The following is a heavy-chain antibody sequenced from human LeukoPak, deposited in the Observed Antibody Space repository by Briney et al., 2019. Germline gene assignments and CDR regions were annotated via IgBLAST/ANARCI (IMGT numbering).Heavy chain of an antibody. CDR1: GFIFSDYA. J-gene: IGHJ4*02. CDR2: ISNDGSKK. V-gene: IGHV3-30*01. CDR3: GRDGGDKTAYFGDQFDC. D-gene: IGHD3-9*01. Sequence: GGSLRLSCAASGFIFSDYAMHWVRQAPGKGLEWVAIISNDGSKKYYADSKKGRFTISRDNSKNTLYLEVNGLRPEDTAVYYCGRDGGDKTAYFGDQFDCWGQGTLVAVSS.